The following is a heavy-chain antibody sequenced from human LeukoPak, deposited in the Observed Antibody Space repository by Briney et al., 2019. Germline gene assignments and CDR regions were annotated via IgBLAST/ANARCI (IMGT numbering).Heavy chain of an antibody. CDR1: GGSISSYY. J-gene: IGHJ4*02. V-gene: IGHV4-59*01. D-gene: IGHD3-10*01. CDR3: ARAEYYFDY. CDR2: FYYGGST. Sequence: SETLSLTCTVSGGSISSYYWSWIRQPPGKGLEWIGYFYYGGSTHYNPSLKSRVTISVDTSKYQFSLKLSSVTAADTAVYYCARAEYYFDYWGQGTLVTVSS.